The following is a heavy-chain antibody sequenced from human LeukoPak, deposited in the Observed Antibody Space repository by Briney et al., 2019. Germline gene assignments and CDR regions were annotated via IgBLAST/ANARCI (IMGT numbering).Heavy chain of an antibody. Sequence: ASVKVSCKASGYTFTGYFMHWVRQAPGQGLAWMGWINPNSGGTNYAQKFQGRVTMTRDTSISTAYMELSRLRSDDTAVYYCARDGDPRYSAPYNWFDAWGQGTLVTVSS. D-gene: IGHD2-15*01. CDR2: INPNSGGT. V-gene: IGHV1-2*02. CDR3: ARDGDPRYSAPYNWFDA. J-gene: IGHJ5*02. CDR1: GYTFTGYF.